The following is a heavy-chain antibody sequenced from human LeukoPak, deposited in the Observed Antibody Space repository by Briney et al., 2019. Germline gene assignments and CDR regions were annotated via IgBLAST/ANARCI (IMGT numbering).Heavy chain of an antibody. CDR1: GFTFSSYS. CDR2: ISSSSYI. J-gene: IGHJ3*02. Sequence: GGSLRLSCAASGFTFSSYSMNWVRQAPGKGLEWVSSISSSSYIYYADSVKGRFIISRDNAKNSLYLQMNSLRAEDTAVYYCASQLLTGPWPDAFDIWGQGTMVTVSS. V-gene: IGHV3-21*01. CDR3: ASQLLTGPWPDAFDI. D-gene: IGHD3-9*01.